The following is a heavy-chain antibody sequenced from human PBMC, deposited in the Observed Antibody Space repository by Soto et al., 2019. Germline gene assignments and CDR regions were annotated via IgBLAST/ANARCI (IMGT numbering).Heavy chain of an antibody. V-gene: IGHV1-69*13. Sequence: SVKVSCKASGGTFSSYAISWVRQAPGQGLEWMGGIIPIFGTANYAQKFQGRVTITADESTSTAYMELSSLRSEDTAVYYCAWAEEWLLRYYYYGMDVRGKGTTVTVSS. J-gene: IGHJ6*04. CDR1: GGTFSSYA. CDR3: AWAEEWLLRYYYYGMDV. CDR2: IIPIFGTA. D-gene: IGHD3-3*01.